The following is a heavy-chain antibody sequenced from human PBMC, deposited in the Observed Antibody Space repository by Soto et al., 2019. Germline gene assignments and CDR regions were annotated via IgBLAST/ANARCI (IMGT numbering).Heavy chain of an antibody. CDR2: IYADNSDS. Sequence: ESLKISCKGSGYSFTSYWISWVRQMPGKGLEWMGNIYADNSDSKYSPSFQGQVSTSADKSISTVYLQWSSLKASDTAMYYCARLYGYYDSSGYHYYLDYWGQGTRVTVSS. J-gene: IGHJ4*02. CDR1: GYSFTSYW. CDR3: ARLYGYYDSSGYHYYLDY. D-gene: IGHD3-22*01. V-gene: IGHV5-51*01.